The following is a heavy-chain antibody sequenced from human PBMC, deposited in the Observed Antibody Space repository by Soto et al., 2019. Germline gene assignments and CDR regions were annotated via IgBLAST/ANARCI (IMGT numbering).Heavy chain of an antibody. CDR2: TYYRSKWYN. Sequence: PAQTLSLTCAISGDSVSSNSAAWNWIRQSPSRGLEWLGRTYYRSKWYNDYAVSVKSRITINPDTSKNQFSLQLNSVTPEDTAVYYCARDLLSAAAEQGNCFDPWGQGTLVTVSS. D-gene: IGHD6-13*01. CDR1: GDSVSSNSAA. CDR3: ARDLLSAAAEQGNCFDP. V-gene: IGHV6-1*01. J-gene: IGHJ5*02.